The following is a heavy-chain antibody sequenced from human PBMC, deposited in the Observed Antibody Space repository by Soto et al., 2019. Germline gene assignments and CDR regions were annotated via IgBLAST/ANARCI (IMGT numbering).Heavy chain of an antibody. Sequence: QVHLVQSGAEVKKPGASVKVSCKASGYTFTNSGIIWVRQAPGQGLEWVGWITAYNGNTNYAQNLQDRVTMTTATSTSTAYMELRSLRSDDTAVYYCARYYADYASDYWGQGNLVTVSS. J-gene: IGHJ4*02. CDR1: GYTFTNSG. D-gene: IGHD4-17*01. CDR2: ITAYNGNT. CDR3: ARYYADYASDY. V-gene: IGHV1-18*01.